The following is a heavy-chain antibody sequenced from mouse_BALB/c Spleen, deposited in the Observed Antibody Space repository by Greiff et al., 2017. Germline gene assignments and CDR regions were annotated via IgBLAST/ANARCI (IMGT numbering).Heavy chain of an antibody. Sequence: EVNVVESGGDLVKPGGSLKLSCAASGFTFSSYGMSWVRQTPDKRLEWVATISSGGSYTYYPDSVKGRFTISRDNAKNTLYLQMSSLKSEDTAMYYCAREGVRRGWFAYWGQGTLVTVSA. CDR1: GFTFSSYG. J-gene: IGHJ3*01. CDR3: AREGVRRGWFAY. V-gene: IGHV5-6*01. D-gene: IGHD2-14*01. CDR2: ISSGGSYT.